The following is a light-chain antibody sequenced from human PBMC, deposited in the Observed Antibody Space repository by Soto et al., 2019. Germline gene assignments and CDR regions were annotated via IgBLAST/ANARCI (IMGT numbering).Light chain of an antibody. CDR3: CSSTTSFTYL. CDR2: DVS. J-gene: IGLJ1*01. V-gene: IGLV2-14*03. Sequence: QSVLTQPASVSGSPGQSITISCTGTSSDVGASNHVSWYQQLPGKAPKLMIHDVSNRPSGVSNRFSGSKSGNTAFLIISGLQAEDEADYYCCSSTTSFTYLFGSGTKVTVL. CDR1: SSDVGASNH.